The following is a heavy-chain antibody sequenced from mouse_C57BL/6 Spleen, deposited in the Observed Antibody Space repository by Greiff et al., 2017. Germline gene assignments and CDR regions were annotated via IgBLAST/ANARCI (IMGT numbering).Heavy chain of an antibody. D-gene: IGHD2-4*01. CDR3: ARGGLRPPAWCAY. CDR2: INPGSGGT. Sequence: VQLQQSGAELVRPGTSVKVSCKASGYAFTNSLIEWVKQRPGQGLEWIGVINPGSGGTNYNEKFKGKATLTADKSSSTAYLQLSSLTSEDSAVYFCARGGLRPPAWCAYWGQGALVTVSA. CDR1: GYAFTNSL. V-gene: IGHV1-54*01. J-gene: IGHJ3*01.